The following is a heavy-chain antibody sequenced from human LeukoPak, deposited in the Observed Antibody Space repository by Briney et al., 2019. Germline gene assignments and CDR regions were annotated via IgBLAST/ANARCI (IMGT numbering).Heavy chain of an antibody. Sequence: PGGSLRLSCAASGFTLSSSGMHWVRQAPGKGLEWVAVIWNDGSNEYYTDSVKGRFTISRENSKNTLYLQMNSLRAEDTAIYYCARGKGSAYKDAFDIWGQGTKVTVSS. J-gene: IGHJ3*02. D-gene: IGHD5-24*01. CDR1: GFTLSSSG. CDR3: ARGKGSAYKDAFDI. CDR2: IWNDGSNE. V-gene: IGHV3-33*01.